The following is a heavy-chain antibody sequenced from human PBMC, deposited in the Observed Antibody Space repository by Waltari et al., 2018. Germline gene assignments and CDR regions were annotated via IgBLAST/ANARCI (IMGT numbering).Heavy chain of an antibody. CDR2: IYYIGII. Sequence: QVQLQESGPGLVKPSQTLSLTCTVSGGSISSGDYYWSWIRPPPGQGLEWIGYIYYIGIIYYNPSLKSRVTISVDTSKNQFSLKLSSVTAADTVVYYCAREAGYCSSTSCPLYYYYMDVWGKGTTVTVSS. D-gene: IGHD2-2*01. CDR1: GGSISSGDYY. V-gene: IGHV4-30-4*08. J-gene: IGHJ6*03. CDR3: AREAGYCSSTSCPLYYYYMDV.